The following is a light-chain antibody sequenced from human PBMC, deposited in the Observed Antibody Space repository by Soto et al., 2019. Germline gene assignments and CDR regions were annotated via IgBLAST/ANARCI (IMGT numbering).Light chain of an antibody. V-gene: IGLV4-69*01. J-gene: IGLJ2*01. CDR2: LNSDGSH. Sequence: QPVLTQSPSASASLGASVKLTCTLSSGHSSYAIAWHQQQPEKGPRYLMKLNSDGSHSKGDGIPDRFSGSSSGAERYLTISSLQSEDEADYYCQTWCTGIVVFGGGTQLTVL. CDR1: SGHSSYA. CDR3: QTWCTGIVV.